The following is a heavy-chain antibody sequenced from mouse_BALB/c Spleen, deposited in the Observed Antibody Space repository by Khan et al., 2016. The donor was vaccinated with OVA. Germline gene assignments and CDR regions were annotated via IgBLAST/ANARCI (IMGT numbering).Heavy chain of an antibody. CDR1: GYTFTNYT. CDR2: INPSSGYT. J-gene: IGHJ2*01. CDR3: LRIPIPPYHFDY. Sequence: QVQLKESGAELARPGASVKMSCKASGYTFTNYTIHWVKQRPGQGLEWIGYINPSSGYTNYNQNYNDKATLTTDRSSSTAYMQLSWLTSDDPAVYYCLRIPIPPYHFDYWGQGTTLTVSS. V-gene: IGHV1-4*01.